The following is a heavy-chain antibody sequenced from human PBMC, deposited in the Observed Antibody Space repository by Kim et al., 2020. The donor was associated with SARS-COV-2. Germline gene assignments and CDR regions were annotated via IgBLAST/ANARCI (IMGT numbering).Heavy chain of an antibody. J-gene: IGHJ3*02. CDR3: ARGWEYDSSGYDAFDI. V-gene: IGHV1-69*02. D-gene: IGHD3-22*01. Sequence: SVKVSCKASGGTFSSYTISWVRQAPGQGLEWMGRIIPILGIANYAQKFQGRVTITADKSTSTAYMELSSLRSEDTAVYYCARGWEYDSSGYDAFDIWGQGTMVTVSS. CDR1: GGTFSSYT. CDR2: IIPILGIA.